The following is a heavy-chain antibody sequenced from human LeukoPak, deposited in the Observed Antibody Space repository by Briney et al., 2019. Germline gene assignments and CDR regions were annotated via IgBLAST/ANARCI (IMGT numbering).Heavy chain of an antibody. D-gene: IGHD3-3*01. CDR1: GFTFSDYY. CDR3: ASGTTVFGVVITYYYYYMDV. J-gene: IGHJ6*03. V-gene: IGHV3-11*04. Sequence: GGSLRLSCAASGFTFSDYYMGWIRQAPGKGLEWVSYISSSGSTIYYADSVKGRFTISRDNAKNSLYLQVNSLRVEDTAVYYCASGTTVFGVVITYYYYYMDVWGKGTTVSVSS. CDR2: ISSSGSTI.